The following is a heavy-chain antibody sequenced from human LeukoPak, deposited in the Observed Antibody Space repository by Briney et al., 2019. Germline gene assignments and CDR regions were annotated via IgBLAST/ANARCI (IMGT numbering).Heavy chain of an antibody. Sequence: PGGSLRLSCAASGFTFSSYWMSWVRQAPGKGLEWVANIKQDGSEKYYVDSVKGRFTISRDNAKNSLYLQMNSLRAEDTAVYYCARYRLGLGRVYDYWGQGTLVTVSS. J-gene: IGHJ4*02. D-gene: IGHD7-27*01. V-gene: IGHV3-7*01. CDR1: GFTFSSYW. CDR2: IKQDGSEK. CDR3: ARYRLGLGRVYDY.